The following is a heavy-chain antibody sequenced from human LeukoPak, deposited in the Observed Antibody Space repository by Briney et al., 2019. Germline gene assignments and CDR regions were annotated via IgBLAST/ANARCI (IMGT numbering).Heavy chain of an antibody. Sequence: XMXWVRQAPGQELEXMVWINPKSGGTNYAQKFQGRVTMNRDTSISTAYMEVSRLRSDDTAVYYCARDRRGRQQLSYWGQGTLVTVSS. CDR1: X. D-gene: IGHD6-13*01. CDR2: INPKSGGT. J-gene: IGHJ4*02. CDR3: ARDRRGRQQLSY. V-gene: IGHV1-2*02.